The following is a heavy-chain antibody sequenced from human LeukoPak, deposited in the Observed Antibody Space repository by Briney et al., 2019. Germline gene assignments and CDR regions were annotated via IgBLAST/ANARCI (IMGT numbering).Heavy chain of an antibody. V-gene: IGHV3-30*03. CDR1: GFTFSSYS. CDR3: ARDVDTAMSP. CDR2: ISYDGSNK. D-gene: IGHD5-18*01. J-gene: IGHJ5*02. Sequence: GGSLRLSCAASGFTFSSYSMNWVRQAPGKGLEWVAVISYDGSNKYYADSVKGRFTISRDNSKNTLYLQMNSLRAEDTAVYYCARDVDTAMSPWGQGTLVTVSS.